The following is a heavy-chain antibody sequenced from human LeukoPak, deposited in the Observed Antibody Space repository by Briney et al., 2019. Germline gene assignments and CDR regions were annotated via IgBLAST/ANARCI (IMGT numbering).Heavy chain of an antibody. CDR1: GFTFSSYA. Sequence: PGGSLRLSCAASGFTFSSYAVSWVRQAPGKGLEWVSAISGSGTSTYYADSAKGRFTISRDNAKNSLYLQMNSLRAEDTAVYYCARVYRWESAFDIWGQGTMLTVSP. D-gene: IGHD1-26*01. V-gene: IGHV3-23*01. CDR3: ARVYRWESAFDI. J-gene: IGHJ3*02. CDR2: ISGSGTST.